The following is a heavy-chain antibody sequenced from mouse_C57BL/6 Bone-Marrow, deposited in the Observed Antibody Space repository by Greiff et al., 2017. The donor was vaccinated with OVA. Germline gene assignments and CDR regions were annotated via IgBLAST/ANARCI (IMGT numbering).Heavy chain of an antibody. CDR1: GYSFTGYF. Sequence: EVKVVESGPELVKPGDSVKISCKASGYSFTGYFMNWVMQSHGKSLEWIGRINPYNGDTFYNQKFKGKATLTVDKSSSTAHMELRSLTSEDSAVYYCARDPPYYYGSSPGYYAMDYWGQGTSVTVSS. CDR2: INPYNGDT. V-gene: IGHV1-20*01. CDR3: ARDPPYYYGSSPGYYAMDY. D-gene: IGHD1-1*01. J-gene: IGHJ4*01.